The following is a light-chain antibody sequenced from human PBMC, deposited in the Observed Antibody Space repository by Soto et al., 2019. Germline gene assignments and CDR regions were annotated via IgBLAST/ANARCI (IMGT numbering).Light chain of an antibody. CDR2: AAS. J-gene: IGKJ2*01. CDR1: QGISNY. V-gene: IGKV1-9*01. CDR3: QHSHSSPYT. Sequence: IQLTQSPSSLSASVGDRVTITCRASQGISNYLAWYQQKPGKAPKLLIYAASTLQSGVPSRFSGSGSETNFTLTISGLQPDDFAVYICQHSHSSPYTFGQGTKVDIK.